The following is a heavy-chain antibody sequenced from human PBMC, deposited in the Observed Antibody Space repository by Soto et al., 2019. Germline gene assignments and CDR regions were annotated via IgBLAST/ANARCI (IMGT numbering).Heavy chain of an antibody. Sequence: PSETLSLTCTVSGGSISSSSYYWGWIRQPPGKGLEWIGSIYYSGSTYYNPSLKSRVTISVDTSKNQFSLKLSSVTAADTAVYYCATTLRPLGYCSGGSCYQIDYWGQGTLVTVSS. CDR1: GGSISSSSYY. V-gene: IGHV4-39*01. CDR2: IYYSGST. D-gene: IGHD2-15*01. CDR3: ATTLRPLGYCSGGSCYQIDY. J-gene: IGHJ4*02.